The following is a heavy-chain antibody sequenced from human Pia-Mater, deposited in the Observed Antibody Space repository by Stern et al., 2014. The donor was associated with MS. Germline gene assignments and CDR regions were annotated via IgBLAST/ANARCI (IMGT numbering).Heavy chain of an antibody. CDR1: GFTFDDYA. J-gene: IGHJ6*02. CDR3: AKDRNRGYSYGYSYGMDV. D-gene: IGHD5-18*01. Sequence: EVQLVESGGGLVPTGRSLRLSCAASGFTFDDYAMHWVRPAPGKRLEWSSGISWNSGSIGYADSVKGRFTISRDNAKNSLYLQMNSLRAEDTALYYCAKDRNRGYSYGYSYGMDVWGQGTTVTVSS. V-gene: IGHV3-9*01. CDR2: ISWNSGSI.